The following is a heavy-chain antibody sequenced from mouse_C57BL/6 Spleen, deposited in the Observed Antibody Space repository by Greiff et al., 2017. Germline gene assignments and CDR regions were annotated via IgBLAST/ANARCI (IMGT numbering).Heavy chain of an antibody. CDR2: IDPSDSYT. J-gene: IGHJ1*03. CDR3: ARFAYFGSSYRYFEV. V-gene: IGHV1-69*01. CDR1: GYTFTSYW. Sequence: VQLQQPGAELVMPGASVKLSCKASGYTFTSYWMHWVKQRPGQGLEWIGEIDPSDSYTNYNQKFKGKSTLTVDKSSSTAYMQLSSLTSEASSVYYCARFAYFGSSYRYFEVWGTGTTVTVSS. D-gene: IGHD1-1*01.